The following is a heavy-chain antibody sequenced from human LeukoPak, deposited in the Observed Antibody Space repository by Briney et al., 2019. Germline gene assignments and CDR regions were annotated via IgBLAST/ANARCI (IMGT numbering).Heavy chain of an antibody. J-gene: IGHJ6*02. CDR3: ARDRPGGPYYYGMDV. CDR1: GFTFSSYR. V-gene: IGHV3-7*03. CDR2: IQQDGSAK. D-gene: IGHD3-16*01. Sequence: PGGSLRLSCAASGFTFSSYRMTWVRQAPGKGLEWVANIQQDGSAKYYVDSVKGRFTISRDKAKNSLFLQMNNLRAEDTAVYYCARDRPGGPYYYGMDVWGQGTTVTVSS.